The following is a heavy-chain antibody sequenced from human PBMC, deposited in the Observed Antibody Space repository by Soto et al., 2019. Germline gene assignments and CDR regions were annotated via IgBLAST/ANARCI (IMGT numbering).Heavy chain of an antibody. Sequence: GESLKISCKGSGYSFTSYWIGWVRQMPGKGLEWMGIIYPGDSDTRYSPSFQGHVTISADKSISTAYLQWSSLKASDTAMYYCARVSIAAAGTYGMDVWGQGTTVTVSS. J-gene: IGHJ6*02. V-gene: IGHV5-51*01. D-gene: IGHD6-13*01. CDR1: GYSFTSYW. CDR2: IYPGDSDT. CDR3: ARVSIAAAGTYGMDV.